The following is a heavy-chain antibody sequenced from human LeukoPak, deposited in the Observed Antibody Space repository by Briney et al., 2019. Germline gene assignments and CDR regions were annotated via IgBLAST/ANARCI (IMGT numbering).Heavy chain of an antibody. CDR1: GGSISSSSYY. CDR3: ASYCSSTSCYTYNWFDP. J-gene: IGHJ5*02. D-gene: IGHD2-2*01. CDR2: IYYSGST. V-gene: IGHV4-39*01. Sequence: PSETLSLTCTVSGGSISSSSYYWGWIRQPPGKGLEWIGSIYYSGSTYYNPSLKSRVTISVDTSKNQFSLKLSSVTAADTAVYYCASYCSSTSCYTYNWFDPWGQGTLVTVSS.